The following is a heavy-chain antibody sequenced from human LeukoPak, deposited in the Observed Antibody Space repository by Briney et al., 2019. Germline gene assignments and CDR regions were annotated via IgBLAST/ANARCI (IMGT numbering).Heavy chain of an antibody. J-gene: IGHJ6*03. V-gene: IGHV3-23*01. CDR3: AKDWSHRHYYYYMDV. CDR1: GFTFSTYA. D-gene: IGHD1-14*01. CDR2: INRGGDDT. Sequence: GGSLRLSCAASGFTFSTYAMSWVRQAPGKGLEWVSGINRGGDDTHYADSVKSRFTISRDNSKNTVYLQMNNLRAEDTALYYCAKDWSHRHYYYYMDVWGKGTTVTVSS.